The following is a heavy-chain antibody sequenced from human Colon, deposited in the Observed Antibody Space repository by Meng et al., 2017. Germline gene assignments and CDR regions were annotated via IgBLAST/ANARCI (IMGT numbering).Heavy chain of an antibody. Sequence: QVQLQESGPGLVKPSETLSLTCTVSGGSISSGDYYWGWIRQPLGKGMEWIAYIYYSGSTYYSPSLKSRVTISVDTSKNQICLRLTSVIAADTAVYYCVYFWSGYFTSGQGTLVTVSS. CDR2: IYYSGST. J-gene: IGHJ5*02. CDR1: GGSISSGDYY. V-gene: IGHV4-30-4*01. CDR3: VYFWSGYFT. D-gene: IGHD3-3*01.